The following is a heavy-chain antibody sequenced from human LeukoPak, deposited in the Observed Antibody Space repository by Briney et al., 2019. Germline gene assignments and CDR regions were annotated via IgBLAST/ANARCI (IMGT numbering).Heavy chain of an antibody. CDR3: AGGTYALDF. Sequence: GGSLRLSCAASGFTFSSYGMHWGRQAPGKGLESVALIFYDGSHNYYADSVKGRFTISRDNSKNTLYLQMNSLRAEDTAVYYCAGGTYALDFWGQGTLVTVSS. CDR1: GFTFSSYG. J-gene: IGHJ4*02. CDR2: IFYDGSHN. D-gene: IGHD4-17*01. V-gene: IGHV3-30*12.